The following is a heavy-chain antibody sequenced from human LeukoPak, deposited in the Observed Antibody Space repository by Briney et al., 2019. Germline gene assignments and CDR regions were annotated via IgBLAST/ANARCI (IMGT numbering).Heavy chain of an antibody. J-gene: IGHJ4*02. D-gene: IGHD4-17*01. CDR2: ISNDATKK. CDR1: GFTFSTYA. CDR3: AKDMNTVTTTFDY. V-gene: IGHV3-30*18. Sequence: GGSLRLSCEASGFTFSTYAMHWVRQAPGKGLEWVAVISNDATKKYYADSVKGRSTISRDNSENTLYLQMNSLRAEDTAVYYCAKDMNTVTTTFDYWGQGTLVTVSS.